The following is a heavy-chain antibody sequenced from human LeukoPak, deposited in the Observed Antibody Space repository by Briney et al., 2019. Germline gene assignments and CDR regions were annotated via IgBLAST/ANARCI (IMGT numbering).Heavy chain of an antibody. CDR2: MYVGGGT. J-gene: IGHJ2*01. CDR1: GITVSNNY. CDR3: AREGHLGKYFDL. D-gene: IGHD3-16*01. Sequence: GGSLRLSCAASGITVSNNYMSWVRQAPGKGLDWVSVMYVGGGTFYADSVQGRFTISRDNSKNTLYLQMNSLRVEDTAVYYCAREGHLGKYFDLWGRGTQVTVSS. V-gene: IGHV3-53*01.